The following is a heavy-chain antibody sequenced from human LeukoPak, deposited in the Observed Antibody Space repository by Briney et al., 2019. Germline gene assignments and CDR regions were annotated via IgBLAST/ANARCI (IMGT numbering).Heavy chain of an antibody. CDR2: MYYSGST. CDR1: GGSISSSSPY. D-gene: IGHD5-12*01. V-gene: IGHV4-39*01. CDR3: ARRGSGYDDNWFDP. Sequence: SETLSLTCTVSGGSISSSSPYCGWIRQPPGKGLERIGSMYYSGSTYYNPSLKSRVTISVDTSKNQFSLRLSSVTAADTAVYYCARRGSGYDDNWFDPWGQGTLVTVFS. J-gene: IGHJ5*02.